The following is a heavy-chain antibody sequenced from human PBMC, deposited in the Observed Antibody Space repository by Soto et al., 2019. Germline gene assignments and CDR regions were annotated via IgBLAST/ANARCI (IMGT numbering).Heavy chain of an antibody. D-gene: IGHD6-19*01. J-gene: IGHJ4*02. CDR3: ARLGSSGWYQGSYFDY. CDR2: ILYSGST. V-gene: IGHV4-39*01. Sequence: QLQLQESGPGLVKPSETLSLTCIVSGGSITRNNHYWGWIRQSPGKGLEGIGSILYSGSTNYNPPLRSRVTLSVETTKNQFSLKMSSVTAADTALYYCARLGSSGWYQGSYFDYWGQGTLVTVSS. CDR1: GGSITRNNHY.